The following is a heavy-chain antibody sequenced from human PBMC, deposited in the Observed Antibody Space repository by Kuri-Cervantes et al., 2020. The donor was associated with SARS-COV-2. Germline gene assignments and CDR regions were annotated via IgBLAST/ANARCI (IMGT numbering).Heavy chain of an antibody. CDR2: IKSKTDGGTT. V-gene: IGHV3-15*01. D-gene: IGHD3-3*01. CDR3: TTPRDYDFWSGYQTTDAFDI. J-gene: IGHJ3*02. Sequence: GGSLRLSCAASGFTFSNAWMSWVRQAPGKGLEWVGRIKSKTDGGTTDYAAPVKGRFTISRDDSRNTLYLQMNSLKTEYTAVYYCTTPRDYDFWSGYQTTDAFDIWGQGTMVTVSS. CDR1: GFTFSNAW.